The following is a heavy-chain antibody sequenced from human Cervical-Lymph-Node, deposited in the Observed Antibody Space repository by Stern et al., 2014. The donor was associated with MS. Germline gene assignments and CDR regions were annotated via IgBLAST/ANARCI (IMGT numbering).Heavy chain of an antibody. D-gene: IGHD5-24*01. CDR3: ARGHIPYAYNYLFDY. J-gene: IGHJ4*02. CDR2: AWCDGSTA. Sequence: QMQLVQSGGGVVQPGTSLRLSCAASGFTFSSYGMHWVRQAPGKGLEWVALAWCDGSTAYYTNSVKGRFTISRDNSKNTLSLQMNSLTAEDTAVYYCARGHIPYAYNYLFDYWGQGTLVTVSS. V-gene: IGHV3-33*01. CDR1: GFTFSSYG.